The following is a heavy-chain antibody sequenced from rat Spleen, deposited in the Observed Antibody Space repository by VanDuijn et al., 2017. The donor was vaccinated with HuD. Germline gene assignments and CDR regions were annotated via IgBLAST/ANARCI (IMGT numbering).Heavy chain of an antibody. Sequence: EVQLVESGGGLVQPGRSLKLSCAASGFTFNNYGMAWVRQAPTKGLEWVATFSYEGSSTYYGDSVKGRFTISRDNAKNTLYLQMNSLRSEDTATYYCTRPPYNNHFDYWGQGVMVTVSS. CDR3: TRPPYNNHFDY. V-gene: IGHV5-29*01. J-gene: IGHJ2*01. CDR1: GFTFNNYG. D-gene: IGHD1-10*01. CDR2: FSYEGSST.